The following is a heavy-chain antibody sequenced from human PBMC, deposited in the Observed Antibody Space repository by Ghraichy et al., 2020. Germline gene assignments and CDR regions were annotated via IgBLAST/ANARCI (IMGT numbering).Heavy chain of an antibody. CDR2: ISGSGGST. CDR3: AKDFDSYGPEDYFDY. V-gene: IGHV3-23*01. D-gene: IGHD5-18*01. CDR1: GFTFSSYA. Sequence: SCAASGFTFSSYAMSWVRQAPGKGLEWVSAISGSGGSTYYADSVKGRFTISRDNSKNTLYLQMNSLRAEDTAVYYCAKDFDSYGPEDYFDYWGQGTLVTVSS. J-gene: IGHJ4*02.